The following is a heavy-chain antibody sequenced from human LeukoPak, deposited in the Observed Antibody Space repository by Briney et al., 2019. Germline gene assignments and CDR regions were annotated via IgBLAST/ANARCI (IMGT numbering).Heavy chain of an antibody. CDR2: ISGSGGST. J-gene: IGHJ4*02. Sequence: GGSLRLSCAASGFTFSSYAMHWVRQAPGKGLEWVSAISGSGGSTYYADSVKGRFTISRDNSKNTLYLQMNSLRAEGTAVYYCAKRHIQLWSCDYWGQGTLVTVSS. CDR3: AKRHIQLWSCDY. CDR1: GFTFSSYA. V-gene: IGHV3-23*01. D-gene: IGHD5-18*01.